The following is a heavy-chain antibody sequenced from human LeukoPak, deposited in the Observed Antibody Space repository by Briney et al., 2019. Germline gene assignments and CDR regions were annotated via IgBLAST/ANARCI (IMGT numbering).Heavy chain of an antibody. Sequence: GGSLRLSCTASGFTFSSFAMHWVRQAPGKGLEWVAVISYDGSNKYFADSVRGRFTISRDNSKNTLFLQMNSLRAEDTAVYYCARGQRRAQRGLDVRGQGTTVTVSS. CDR2: ISYDGSNK. D-gene: IGHD6-25*01. CDR3: ARGQRRAQRGLDV. CDR1: GFTFSSFA. J-gene: IGHJ6*02. V-gene: IGHV3-30-3*01.